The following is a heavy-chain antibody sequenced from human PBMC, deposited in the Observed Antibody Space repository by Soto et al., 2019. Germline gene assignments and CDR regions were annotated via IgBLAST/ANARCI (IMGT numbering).Heavy chain of an antibody. CDR2: ITAGGFNT. CDR1: GFTFSNDD. D-gene: IGHD5-12*01. J-gene: IGHJ4*02. CDR3: AKNIGVFSGYANFDY. Sequence: EVQLLESGGDLVQPGGSLRLSCVASGFTFSNDDLSWVRQASGKGLEGVSAITAGGFNTYYAASVKGRFTISRDNSKNTLYLQMNSLRAEDTAVYYCAKNIGVFSGYANFDYWGQGTRVTVSS. V-gene: IGHV3-23*01.